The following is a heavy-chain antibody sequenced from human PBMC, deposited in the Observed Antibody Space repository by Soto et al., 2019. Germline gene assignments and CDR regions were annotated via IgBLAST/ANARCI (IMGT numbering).Heavy chain of an antibody. J-gene: IGHJ4*02. V-gene: IGHV1-69*02. D-gene: IGHD6-19*01. Sequence: GASVKVSCKASGYTFTSYYMHWVRQAPGQGLEWMGRIIPILGIANYAQKFQGRVTITADKSTSTAYMELSSLRSEDTAVYYCASGYIAVAGTNVFDYWXQGTLVTVSS. CDR2: IIPILGIA. CDR1: GYTFTSYY. CDR3: ASGYIAVAGTNVFDY.